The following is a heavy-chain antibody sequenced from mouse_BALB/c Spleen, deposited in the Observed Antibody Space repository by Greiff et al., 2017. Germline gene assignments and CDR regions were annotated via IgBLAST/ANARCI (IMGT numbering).Heavy chain of an antibody. CDR3: ARDFPSYYHYAMDY. D-gene: IGHD1-1*01. J-gene: IGHJ4*01. Sequence: EVKLMESGGGLVQPGGSLKLSCAASGFTFSSYGMSWVRQTPDKRLELVATINSNGGSTYYPDSVKGRFTISRDNAKNTLYLQMSSLKSEDTAMYYCARDFPSYYHYAMDYWGQGTSVTVSS. CDR1: GFTFSSYG. V-gene: IGHV5-6-3*01. CDR2: INSNGGST.